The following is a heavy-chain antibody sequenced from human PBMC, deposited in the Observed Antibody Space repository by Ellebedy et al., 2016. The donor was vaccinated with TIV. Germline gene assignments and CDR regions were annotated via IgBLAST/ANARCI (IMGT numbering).Heavy chain of an antibody. CDR1: GFTFSSYA. CDR2: ISSTVSRT. CDR3: AKGRGGGSDSSTPRYYFDY. J-gene: IGHJ4*02. V-gene: IGHV3-23*01. Sequence: GESLKISCAASGFTFSSYAMSWVRQAPGKGLEWVSTISSTVSRTYYADSVEGRFIISRDNSKKTLYLQMNSLRAEDTAVYYCAKGRGGGSDSSTPRYYFDYWGLGTLVTVSS. D-gene: IGHD2-2*01.